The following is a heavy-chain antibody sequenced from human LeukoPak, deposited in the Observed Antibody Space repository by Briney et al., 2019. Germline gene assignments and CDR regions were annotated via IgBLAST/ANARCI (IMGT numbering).Heavy chain of an antibody. V-gene: IGHV3-66*01. CDR2: IYSGGST. CDR1: GFPVINTY. CDR3: ARDGLNPYRETTDF. D-gene: IGHD1-14*01. J-gene: IGHJ4*02. Sequence: PGGSLRLSCAASGFPVINTYMTWARQAPGKGLEWVSTIYSGGSTYYADSVKGRFTISRDNSKNTLFLQMNSLRVEDTAVYYCARDGLNPYRETTDFWGQGTLVTVSS.